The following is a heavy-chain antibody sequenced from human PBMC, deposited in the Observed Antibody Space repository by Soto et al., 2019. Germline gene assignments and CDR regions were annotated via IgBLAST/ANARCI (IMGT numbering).Heavy chain of an antibody. Sequence: QVQLVQSGAEVKKPGSSVKVSCKASGGTFSSYTISWVRQAPGQGLEWMGRIIPILGIANYAQKFQGRVTITADKYTSTAYMELSSLRSEDTAVYYCARTTVIAAAGFYYYYYYMDVWGKGTTVTVSS. CDR1: GGTFSSYT. J-gene: IGHJ6*03. D-gene: IGHD6-13*01. CDR3: ARTTVIAAAGFYYYYYYMDV. V-gene: IGHV1-69*02. CDR2: IIPILGIA.